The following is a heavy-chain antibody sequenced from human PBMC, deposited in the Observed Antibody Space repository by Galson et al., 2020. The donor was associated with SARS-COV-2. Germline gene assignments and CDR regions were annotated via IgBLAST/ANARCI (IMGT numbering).Heavy chain of an antibody. CDR1: GGSISSGGYY. D-gene: IGHD3-3*01. CDR2: IYYSGNT. Sequence: SETLSLTCSVSGGSISSGGYYWSWIRQHPGKGLEWIGYIYYSGNTHYNPSLKSRATISIDTSKNQFSLKLSSVTAADTAVYYCARNNPGDFWSGYMGRYYYMDVWGKGTTVTVSS. J-gene: IGHJ6*03. CDR3: ARNNPGDFWSGYMGRYYYMDV. V-gene: IGHV4-31*03.